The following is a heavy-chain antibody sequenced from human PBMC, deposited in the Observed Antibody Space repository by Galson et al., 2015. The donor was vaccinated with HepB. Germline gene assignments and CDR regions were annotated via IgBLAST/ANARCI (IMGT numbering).Heavy chain of an antibody. CDR3: ARGVDWGSGFDY. V-gene: IGHV3-23*01. J-gene: IGHJ4*02. Sequence: SLRLSCAASGFTFSSYAMSWVRQAPGKGLEWVSAISGSGGSTYYADSVKGRFTISRDIPENTVYLQVNSLRVEDTAVYYCARGVDWGSGFDYWGQGTLVTVSS. CDR2: ISGSGGST. CDR1: GFTFSSYA. D-gene: IGHD7-27*01.